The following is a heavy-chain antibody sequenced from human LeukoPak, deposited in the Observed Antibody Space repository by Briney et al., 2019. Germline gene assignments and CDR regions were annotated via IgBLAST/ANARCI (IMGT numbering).Heavy chain of an antibody. CDR3: ARHDYTRSDYFDY. CDR2: IYYSGST. Sequence: SETLSLTCTVSGGSISSSSYYWGWIRQPPGKGLEWIGSIYYSGSTYYNPSLKSRVTISVDTSKNQFSLKLSSVTAADTAVYYCARHDYTRSDYFDYWGQGTLVTVSS. J-gene: IGHJ4*02. CDR1: GGSISSSSYY. V-gene: IGHV4-39*07. D-gene: IGHD2-2*02.